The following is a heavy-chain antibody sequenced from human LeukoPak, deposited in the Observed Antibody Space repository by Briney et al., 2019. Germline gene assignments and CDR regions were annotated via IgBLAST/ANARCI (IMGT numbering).Heavy chain of an antibody. CDR1: GGSISSYY. CDR3: ARGDGYNSDYFDY. Sequence: ETLSLTCTVSGGSISSYYWSWIRQPPGKGLEWIGYIYYSGSTNYNPSLKSRVTISVDTSRNQFSLKLSSVTAADTAVYYCARGDGYNSDYFDYWGQGTLVTVSS. V-gene: IGHV4-59*08. D-gene: IGHD5-24*01. J-gene: IGHJ4*02. CDR2: IYYSGST.